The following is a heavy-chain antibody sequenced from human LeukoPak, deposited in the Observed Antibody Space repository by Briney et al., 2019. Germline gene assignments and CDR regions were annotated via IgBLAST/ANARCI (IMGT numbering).Heavy chain of an antibody. V-gene: IGHV4-59*12. CDR3: ARVKGAAAGSYNWFDP. J-gene: IGHJ5*02. D-gene: IGHD6-13*01. Sequence: SETLSLTCTVSGGSISSYYWSWIRQPPGKGLEWIGYIYYSGSTNYNPSLKSRVTISVDTSKNQFSLKLSSVTAADTAVYYCARVKGAAAGSYNWFDPWGQGTLVTVSS. CDR2: IYYSGST. CDR1: GGSISSYY.